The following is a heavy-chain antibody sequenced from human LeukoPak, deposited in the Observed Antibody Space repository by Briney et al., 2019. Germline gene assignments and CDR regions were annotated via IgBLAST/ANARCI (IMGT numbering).Heavy chain of an antibody. CDR3: ARASGYSSGWQGFAFFDY. CDR1: GFTFSSYA. V-gene: IGHV3-30-3*01. J-gene: IGHJ4*02. Sequence: PGRSLRLSCAASGFTFSSYAMHWVRQAPGKGLEWVAVISYDGSNKYYADSVKGRFTISRDNSKNTLYLQMNSLRAEDTAVYYCARASGYSSGWQGFAFFDYWGQGTLVTVSS. CDR2: ISYDGSNK. D-gene: IGHD6-19*01.